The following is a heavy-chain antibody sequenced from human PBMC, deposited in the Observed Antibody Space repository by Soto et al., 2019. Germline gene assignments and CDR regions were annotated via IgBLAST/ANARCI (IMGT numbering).Heavy chain of an antibody. CDR3: AHKGGGDRILDY. CDR2: IYWDDAK. CDR1: GFSLSTRGVG. Sequence: QITLKESGPTLVKPTQTLTLTCNFSGFSLSTRGVGVGWIRQPPGKALEWLTLIYWDDAKEYSPSLRSRITITKDTPKNPVVLTRTDMAPVDTATYYCAHKGGGDRILDYWGQGTLVTVSS. D-gene: IGHD3-16*01. J-gene: IGHJ4*02. V-gene: IGHV2-5*02.